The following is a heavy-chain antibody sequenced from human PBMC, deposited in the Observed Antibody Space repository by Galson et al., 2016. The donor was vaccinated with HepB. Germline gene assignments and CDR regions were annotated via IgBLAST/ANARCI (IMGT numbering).Heavy chain of an antibody. CDR3: ARRDDSLTGYSF. D-gene: IGHD3-9*01. Sequence: VKEPGESLKISCKASGYKFSSSWIGWVRPVPGKGLEWMGVIYPGDSDTRYSPSFHGQVTISADESLTTAFVQRSSLKASDTAIYYCARRDDSLTGYSFWGQGTLVTV. J-gene: IGHJ4*02. CDR2: IYPGDSDT. CDR1: GYKFSSSW. V-gene: IGHV5-51*01.